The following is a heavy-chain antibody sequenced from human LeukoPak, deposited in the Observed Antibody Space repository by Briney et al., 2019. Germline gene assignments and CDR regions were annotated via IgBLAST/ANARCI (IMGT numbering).Heavy chain of an antibody. CDR1: GFTFSSYA. CDR2: ISGSGGST. CDR3: AKKGSDNYYDSSGQFFDY. Sequence: TGGSLRLSCAASGFTFSSYAMSWVRQAPGKGLEWVSAISGSGGSTYYADSVKGRFTISRDNSKNTLYLQMNSLRAEDTAVYYCAKKGSDNYYDSSGQFFDYWGQGTLVTVSS. D-gene: IGHD3-22*01. V-gene: IGHV3-23*01. J-gene: IGHJ4*02.